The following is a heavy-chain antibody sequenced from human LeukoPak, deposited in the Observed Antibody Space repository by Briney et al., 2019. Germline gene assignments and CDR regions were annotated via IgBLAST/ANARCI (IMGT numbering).Heavy chain of an antibody. J-gene: IGHJ3*02. CDR1: GVTFSSYG. CDR2: IRYDVSNE. V-gene: IGHV3-30*02. D-gene: IGHD2-15*01. CDR3: AKDYVVAPHAFDI. Sequence: GGSLRLSCAASGVTFSSYGMHWVREAPGKGLGWVALIRYDVSNEYYAKSVKGRFTNSRDNSKNTLYLQMSSLRAEDTAVYYCAKDYVVAPHAFDIWGQGTMVTVSS.